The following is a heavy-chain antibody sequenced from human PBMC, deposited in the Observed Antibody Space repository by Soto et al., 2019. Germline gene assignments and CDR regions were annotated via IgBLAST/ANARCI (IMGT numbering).Heavy chain of an antibody. V-gene: IGHV4-59*01. CDR2: IYYSGST. CDR3: ARDRYGDYSNWFDP. CDR1: VGSISIYY. J-gene: IGHJ5*02. Sequence: SESLSLTCTVSVGSISIYYWSWIRQPPGKGLEWIGYIYYSGSTNYNPSLKSRVTISVDTSKNQFSLKLSSVTAADTAVYYCARDRYGDYSNWFDPWGQGTLVTVSS. D-gene: IGHD4-17*01.